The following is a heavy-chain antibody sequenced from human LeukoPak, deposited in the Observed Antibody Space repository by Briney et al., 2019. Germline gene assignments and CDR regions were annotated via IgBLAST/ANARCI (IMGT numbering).Heavy chain of an antibody. CDR2: IYASNGNT. Sequence: ASVTVSCKASGYTFTSYAMHWVRQAPGPRLEWMGWIYASNGNTKYSQKFQGRVTITRDTSASTAYMELSSLRSEDTAVYYCARVELLWFGESGTAFDIWGQGTMVTVSS. CDR1: GYTFTSYA. D-gene: IGHD3-10*01. CDR3: ARVELLWFGESGTAFDI. J-gene: IGHJ3*02. V-gene: IGHV1-3*01.